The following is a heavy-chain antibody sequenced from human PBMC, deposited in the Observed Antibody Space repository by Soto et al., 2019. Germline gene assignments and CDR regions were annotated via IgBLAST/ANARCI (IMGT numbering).Heavy chain of an antibody. D-gene: IGHD2-8*01. J-gene: IGHJ6*02. CDR1: GFTFSSYE. CDR3: ARDCTNGVCYTGYYYYGMDV. Sequence: GSLRLSCAASGFTFSSYEMNWVRQAPGKGLEWVSYISSSGSTIYYADSVKGRFTISRDNAKNSLYLQMNSLRAEDTAVYYCARDCTNGVCYTGYYYYGMDVWGQGTTVTVSS. V-gene: IGHV3-48*03. CDR2: ISSSGSTI.